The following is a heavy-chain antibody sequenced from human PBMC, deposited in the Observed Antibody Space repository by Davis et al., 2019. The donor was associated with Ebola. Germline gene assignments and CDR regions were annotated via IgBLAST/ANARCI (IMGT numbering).Heavy chain of an antibody. D-gene: IGHD4-17*01. CDR3: ARVGVDYGDFSLDY. V-gene: IGHV1-46*01. CDR1: GYTFTTYY. CDR2: INPYSGST. J-gene: IGHJ4*02. Sequence: ASVTVSCKASGYTFTTYYMHWVRQPPGQGLEWIGMINPYSGSTIYAQNFQGRVTMTRDTSTSTAYMELRRLRSDDTAVYYCARVGVDYGDFSLDYWGQGTLVTVSS.